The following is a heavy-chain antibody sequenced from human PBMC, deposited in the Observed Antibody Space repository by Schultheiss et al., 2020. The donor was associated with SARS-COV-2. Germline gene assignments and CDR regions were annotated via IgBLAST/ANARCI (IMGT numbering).Heavy chain of an antibody. CDR1: GFSFNSYG. V-gene: IGHV3-33*01. D-gene: IGHD3-10*01. Sequence: GGSLRLSCAASGFSFNSYGIQWVRQPPGRGLEWVAGIGYDGTNEKFADSVKGRFTISRDNSKNILYLHMNSLRAEDTALYYCARGPLIRGFVVIGIDSWGQGTLVTVSS. CDR2: IGYDGTNE. J-gene: IGHJ4*02. CDR3: ARGPLIRGFVVIGIDS.